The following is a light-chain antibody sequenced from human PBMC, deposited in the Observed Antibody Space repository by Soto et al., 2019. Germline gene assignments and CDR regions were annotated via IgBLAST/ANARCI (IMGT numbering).Light chain of an antibody. J-gene: IGKJ4*01. Sequence: EIVMTQSPATLSVSPGERATFSCRGSQSVGSNVAWYQQKPGQAHRLLIFGASTRANGIPARFTGSGSGTNFTLTIARLQSEDFAFYYCQQYNDWLTFGGGTKVDIK. CDR3: QQYNDWLT. V-gene: IGKV3-15*01. CDR1: QSVGSN. CDR2: GAS.